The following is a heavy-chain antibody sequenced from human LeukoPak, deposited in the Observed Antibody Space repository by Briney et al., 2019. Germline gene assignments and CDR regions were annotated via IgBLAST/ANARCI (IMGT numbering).Heavy chain of an antibody. V-gene: IGHV4-4*07. CDR1: GGSISSYY. J-gene: IGHJ3*02. Sequence: PSETLSLTWTVSGGSISSYYWSWIRQPAEKGLEWIGRVYTSGSTNYNPSLMSRVTMSVDTSKNQFSLKLSSVTAADTAVYYCAGIRFLEWSSPTNAFDIWGQGTMVTVSS. CDR3: AGIRFLEWSSPTNAFDI. D-gene: IGHD3-3*01. CDR2: VYTSGST.